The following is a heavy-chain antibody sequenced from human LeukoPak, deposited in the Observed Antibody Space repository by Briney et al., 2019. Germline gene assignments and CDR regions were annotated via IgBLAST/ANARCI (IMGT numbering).Heavy chain of an antibody. CDR2: ITGSGGDT. D-gene: IGHD1-26*01. Sequence: PGGSLRLSCAASGFTFSSYAMSWVRQAPGQGLEWVSAITGSGGDTYHADSVQGRFTISRDNAKNSLYLQMNSLRAEDTAVYYCARASRVGATSAEFDYWGQGTLVTVSS. CDR1: GFTFSSYA. J-gene: IGHJ4*02. V-gene: IGHV3-23*01. CDR3: ARASRVGATSAEFDY.